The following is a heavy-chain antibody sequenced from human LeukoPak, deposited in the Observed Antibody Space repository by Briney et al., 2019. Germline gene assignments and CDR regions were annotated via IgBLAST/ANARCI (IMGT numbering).Heavy chain of an antibody. Sequence: KPSETLSLTCAVYGGSFSGYYWSWIRQPPGKGLEWIGEINHSGSTNYNPSLKSRVTISVDTSKNQFSLKLSSVTAADTAVYYCARTRQLERRLDPWGQGTLVTVSS. D-gene: IGHD1-1*01. V-gene: IGHV4-34*01. CDR3: ARTRQLERRLDP. J-gene: IGHJ5*02. CDR1: GGSFSGYY. CDR2: INHSGST.